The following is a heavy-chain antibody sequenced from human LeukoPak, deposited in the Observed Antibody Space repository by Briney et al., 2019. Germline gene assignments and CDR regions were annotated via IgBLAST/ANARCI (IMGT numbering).Heavy chain of an antibody. CDR1: GGSITSYY. CDR3: AREGGGWSPLDY. V-gene: IGHV4-59*01. Sequence: ETLSLTCTVSGGSITSYYWTWIRQPTAQGMEWIGYIYYSGSTNYTPSLKSRVTISLDTSKNQTSLQLSSVTAADTAVYYCAREGGGWSPLDYWGEGTLVTVSS. J-gene: IGHJ4*02. CDR2: IYYSGST. D-gene: IGHD6-19*01.